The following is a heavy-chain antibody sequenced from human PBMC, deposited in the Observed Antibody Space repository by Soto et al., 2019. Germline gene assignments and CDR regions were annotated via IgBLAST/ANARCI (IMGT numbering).Heavy chain of an antibody. CDR1: GGTFSSYT. J-gene: IGHJ4*02. Sequence: QVQLVQSGAEVKKPGSSVKVSCKASGGTFSSYTISWVRQAPGQGLEWMGRIIPILGIANYAQKFQGRVTITADKSTSTAYMELSSLRSEDTAVYYCARDVGYSSGRYYIDYWGQGTLVTVSS. V-gene: IGHV1-69*08. CDR3: ARDVGYSSGRYYIDY. CDR2: IIPILGIA. D-gene: IGHD6-19*01.